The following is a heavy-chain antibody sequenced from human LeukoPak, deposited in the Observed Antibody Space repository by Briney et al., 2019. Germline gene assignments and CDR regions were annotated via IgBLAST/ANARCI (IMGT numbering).Heavy chain of an antibody. Sequence: PGGSLRLSCAASGFTFDDYAMHWVRQAPGKGLEWVSGISWNSGSIGYADSVKGRFTISRDNAKNSLYLQMNSLRAEDMALYYCAKDNRAXVTAIXXYWGQGTLXXXXS. CDR1: GFTFDDYA. J-gene: IGHJ4*02. V-gene: IGHV3-9*03. CDR2: ISWNSGSI. D-gene: IGHD2-21*02. CDR3: AKDNRAXVTAIXXY.